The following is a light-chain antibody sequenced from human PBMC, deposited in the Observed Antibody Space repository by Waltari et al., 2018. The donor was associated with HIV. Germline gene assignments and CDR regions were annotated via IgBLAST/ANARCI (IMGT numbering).Light chain of an antibody. CDR3: LQHRSFPMT. CDR2: GAS. CDR1: QGIGND. Sequence: DIRMTQSPSSLSASVGDRVTITCRTNQGIGNDLGWYQQKAGKAPTRLFYGASNLERGVSSRFSGSGSGTEFTLTVSTLRPEDFATYYCLQHRSFPMTFGQGTKVEI. V-gene: IGKV1-17*01. J-gene: IGKJ1*01.